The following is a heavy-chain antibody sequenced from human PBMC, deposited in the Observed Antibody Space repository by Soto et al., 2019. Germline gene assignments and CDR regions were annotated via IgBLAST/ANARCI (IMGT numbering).Heavy chain of an antibody. CDR1: GGSISSSNC. CDR3: AMCIAAAGPFDY. CDR2: IYHSGST. D-gene: IGHD6-13*01. Sequence: QVPLQEAGPGLVKPSGTLSLTCAVSGGSISSSNCWSLVRPPPGKGLEWIGEIYHSGSTNYNPSLKSRVTISVDKSMIQFFPKMNSMTAADTAVYWCAMCIAAAGPFDYWCQGTLVSVSS. V-gene: IGHV4-4*01. J-gene: IGHJ4*02.